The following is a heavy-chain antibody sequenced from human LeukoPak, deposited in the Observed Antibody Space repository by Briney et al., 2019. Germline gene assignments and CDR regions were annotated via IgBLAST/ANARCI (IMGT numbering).Heavy chain of an antibody. CDR2: ISSSSSTI. D-gene: IGHD3-22*01. CDR1: EFSVGSNY. J-gene: IGHJ4*02. CDR3: ASYYYDGSGVYYFDY. Sequence: GGSLRLSCAASEFSVGSNYMTWVRQAPGKGLEWVSYISSSSSTIYYAESVKGRFTISRDNAKNSLYLQMNSLRAEDTAVYYCASYYYDGSGVYYFDYWGQGTLVTVSS. V-gene: IGHV3-48*01.